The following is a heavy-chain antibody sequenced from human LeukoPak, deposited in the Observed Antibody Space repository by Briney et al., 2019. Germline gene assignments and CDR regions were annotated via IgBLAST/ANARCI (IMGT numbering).Heavy chain of an antibody. Sequence: PSQTLSLTCTVSGGSFSGYYWSWIRQPPGKGLEWIGEINHSGSTNYNPSLKSRVTISVDTSKNQFSLKLSSVTAADTAVYYCARQQLNFDYWGQGTLVTVSS. V-gene: IGHV4-34*01. CDR1: GGSFSGYY. D-gene: IGHD6-13*01. CDR2: INHSGST. CDR3: ARQQLNFDY. J-gene: IGHJ4*02.